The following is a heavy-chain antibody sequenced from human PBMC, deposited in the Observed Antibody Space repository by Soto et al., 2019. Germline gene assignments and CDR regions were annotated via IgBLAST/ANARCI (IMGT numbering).Heavy chain of an antibody. Sequence: ASVKDSCTASGYTFTSYAISWVRQAPGQGLEWMGWINTYNGNTKYAQKLQGRVTMTTDTSTSTAYMELRSLRAEDTAVYYCARGDILTSNYYMDVWGKGTTVTVSS. D-gene: IGHD3-9*01. J-gene: IGHJ6*03. CDR2: INTYNGNT. CDR1: GYTFTSYA. CDR3: ARGDILTSNYYMDV. V-gene: IGHV1-18*01.